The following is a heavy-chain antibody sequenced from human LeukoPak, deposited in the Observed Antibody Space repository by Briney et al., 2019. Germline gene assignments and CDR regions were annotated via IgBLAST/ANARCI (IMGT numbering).Heavy chain of an antibody. CDR2: ISSSSSYT. Sequence: GGSLRLSCVVSGIPFSDYYMNWIRQAPGKGLEWISYISSSSSYTTYADSVKGRFTISRDNAKNSLYLQMNSLRAEDTAVYYCARGHYGLDVWGQGTTVTVSS. V-gene: IGHV3-11*05. CDR3: ARGHYGLDV. CDR1: GIPFSDYY. J-gene: IGHJ6*02.